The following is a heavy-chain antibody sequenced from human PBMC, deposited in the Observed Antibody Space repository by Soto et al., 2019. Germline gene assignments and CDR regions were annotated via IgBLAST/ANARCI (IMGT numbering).Heavy chain of an antibody. V-gene: IGHV4-39*02. Sequence: SETLSLTCTVSGGSISSSSYYWGWIRQPPGKGLEWIGSIYYSGSTYYNPSLKSRVTISVDTSKNQFSLKLSSVTAADTAVYYCAKDQDYYDSSGYYLPPYYFDYWGQGTLVTVSS. J-gene: IGHJ4*02. D-gene: IGHD3-22*01. CDR3: AKDQDYYDSSGYYLPPYYFDY. CDR1: GGSISSSSYY. CDR2: IYYSGST.